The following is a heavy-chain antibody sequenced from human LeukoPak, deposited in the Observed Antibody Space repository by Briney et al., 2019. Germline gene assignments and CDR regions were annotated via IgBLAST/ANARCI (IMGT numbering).Heavy chain of an antibody. CDR3: ARDSARVYYYDSSGYGVDY. Sequence: ASETLSLTCTVSGGSISSYYWSWIRQPPGKGLEWIGYIYYSGSTNYNPSLKSRVTISVDTSKNQFSLKLSSVTAADTAVYYCARDSARVYYYDSSGYGVDYWGQGTLVTVSS. V-gene: IGHV4-59*01. CDR1: GGSISSYY. J-gene: IGHJ4*02. D-gene: IGHD3-22*01. CDR2: IYYSGST.